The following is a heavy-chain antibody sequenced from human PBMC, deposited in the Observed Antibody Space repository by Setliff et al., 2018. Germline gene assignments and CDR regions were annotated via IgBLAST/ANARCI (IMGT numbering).Heavy chain of an antibody. Sequence: SETLSLTCAVYGGSFSGYYWSWIRQPPGKGLEWIGEINHSGSTNYNPSLKSRVTISVDTSKNQFSLKLSSVTAADTAVYYCARAPNFWSGYVDYWGQGTLVTVSS. CDR2: INHSGST. D-gene: IGHD3-3*01. J-gene: IGHJ4*02. CDR1: GGSFSGYY. V-gene: IGHV4-34*01. CDR3: ARAPNFWSGYVDY.